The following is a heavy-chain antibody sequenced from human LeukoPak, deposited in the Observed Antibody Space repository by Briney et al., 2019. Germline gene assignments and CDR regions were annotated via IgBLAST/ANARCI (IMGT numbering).Heavy chain of an antibody. J-gene: IGHJ4*02. CDR3: AGWLQYHFDY. Sequence: GGSLRLSCAASGFTFSNYAMSWVRQAPGKGLEWVSTLSGSGDNTHYADSVKGRFTISRDNSKNTLYLQMNSLRAEDTAVYYCAGWLQYHFDYWGQGTLVTVSS. V-gene: IGHV3-23*01. D-gene: IGHD5-24*01. CDR1: GFTFSNYA. CDR2: LSGSGDNT.